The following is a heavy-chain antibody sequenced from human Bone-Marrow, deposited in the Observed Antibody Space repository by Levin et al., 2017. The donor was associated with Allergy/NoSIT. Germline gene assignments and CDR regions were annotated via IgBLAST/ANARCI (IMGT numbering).Heavy chain of an antibody. CDR3: VRSDEGGMDV. V-gene: IGHV3-13*01. J-gene: IGHJ6*02. Sequence: HSGGSLRLSCAASGFTLNSYDMHWVRHATGKGLEWVSGLGSAGDTYYPDSVKGRFTISRENAKNSLYLQMNSLRAGDTAVYYCVRSDEGGMDVWGQGTTVTVSS. CDR2: LGSAGDT. CDR1: GFTLNSYD.